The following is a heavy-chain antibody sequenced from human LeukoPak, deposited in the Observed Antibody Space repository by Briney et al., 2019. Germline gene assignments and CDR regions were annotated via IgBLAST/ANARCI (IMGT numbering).Heavy chain of an antibody. CDR1: GGSISSYY. J-gene: IGHJ4*02. CDR2: IYYSGST. Sequence: SETLSLTCTVSGGSISSYYWGWIRQSPGKGLEWIGYIYYSGSTNYNPSLKSRVTISVDTSKNQFSLKLSSVTAADTAVYYCARHLDIDYGDYGGLFDYWGQGTLVTVSS. CDR3: ARHLDIDYGDYGGLFDY. V-gene: IGHV4-59*08. D-gene: IGHD4-17*01.